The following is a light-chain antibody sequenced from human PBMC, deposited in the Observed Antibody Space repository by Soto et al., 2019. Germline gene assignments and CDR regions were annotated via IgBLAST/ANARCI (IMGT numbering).Light chain of an antibody. CDR3: QKYGSAFT. Sequence: EIVLTQSPGTLSLSPGERATLSCRASQSISSNYLAWYQHKPCQGPRRLIDAASSRATGIPDRFSGSGSGTDFTVTISSLEPEDFALYYCQKYGSAFTFGPGTKVDIK. CDR1: QSISSNY. CDR2: AAS. J-gene: IGKJ3*01. V-gene: IGKV3-20*01.